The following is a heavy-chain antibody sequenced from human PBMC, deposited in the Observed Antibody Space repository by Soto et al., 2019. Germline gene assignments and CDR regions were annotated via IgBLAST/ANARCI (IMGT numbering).Heavy chain of an antibody. CDR3: ARDQLSRGLYVWFDP. CDR1: GGSIGNFY. V-gene: IGHV4-59*01. J-gene: IGHJ5*02. Sequence: SQSQSLTRTVSGGSIGNFYCRCIRQPPGKGLEWIGYIYYDGSTSYNPTLRSRVTISVDTSKNQFSLILSSVTAADTAVYYCARDQLSRGLYVWFDPWGKGTLVTVS. D-gene: IGHD6-19*01. CDR2: IYYDGST.